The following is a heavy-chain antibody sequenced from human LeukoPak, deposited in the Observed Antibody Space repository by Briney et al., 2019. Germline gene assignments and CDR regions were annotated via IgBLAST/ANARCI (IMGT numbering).Heavy chain of an antibody. CDR3: ARDRKKVVPAAMGGYYYYYYMDV. Sequence: ASVKVSCKASGYTFTSYAMNWVRQAPGQGLEWMGWINPNSGGTNYAQKFQGRVTMTRDTSISTAYMELSRLRSDDTAVYYCARDRKKVVPAAMGGYYYYYYMDVWGKGTTVTVSS. J-gene: IGHJ6*03. CDR2: INPNSGGT. V-gene: IGHV1-2*02. CDR1: GYTFTSYA. D-gene: IGHD2-2*01.